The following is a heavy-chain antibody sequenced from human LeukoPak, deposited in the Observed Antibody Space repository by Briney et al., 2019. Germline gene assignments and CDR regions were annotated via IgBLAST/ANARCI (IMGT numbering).Heavy chain of an antibody. V-gene: IGHV5-51*01. Sequence: GESLKISCKGSGYSFTSYWIGWVRQMPGKGLEWMGIIYPGDSDTRYSPSFQGQVTISADKSISTAYLQWSSLKASDTAMYYCARRALGTAMALVIDYWGQGTLVTVSS. CDR3: ARRALGTAMALVIDY. CDR1: GYSFTSYW. J-gene: IGHJ4*02. D-gene: IGHD5-18*01. CDR2: IYPGDSDT.